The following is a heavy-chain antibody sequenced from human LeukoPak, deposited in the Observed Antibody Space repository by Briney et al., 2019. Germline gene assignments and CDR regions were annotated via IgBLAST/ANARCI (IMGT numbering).Heavy chain of an antibody. CDR1: GFTFSSYG. J-gene: IGHJ4*02. V-gene: IGHV3-33*01. D-gene: IGHD4-17*01. CDR3: VRDAYGKVDY. CDR2: IWYDGSNK. Sequence: GGSLRLSCTASGFTFSSYGMHWVRQAPGKGLEWVAVIWYDGSNKHYADPVKGRFTVSRDNSKNTLYLQMNSLRAKDTAVYYCVRDAYGKVDYWGQGTLVTVSS.